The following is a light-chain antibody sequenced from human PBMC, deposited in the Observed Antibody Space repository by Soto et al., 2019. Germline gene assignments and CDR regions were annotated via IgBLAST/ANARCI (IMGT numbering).Light chain of an antibody. CDR2: EVS. CDR3: SSYAGSIKVL. Sequence: QSVLTQPPSASGSPGQSVTISCTGTSSDVGGYNYVSWYQQHPGKAPKLLIYEVSKRPSGVPDRFSGSKSGNTASLTVSGLQAEDEADYYCSSYAGSIKVLVGGGTKLTVL. CDR1: SSDVGGYNY. J-gene: IGLJ2*01. V-gene: IGLV2-8*01.